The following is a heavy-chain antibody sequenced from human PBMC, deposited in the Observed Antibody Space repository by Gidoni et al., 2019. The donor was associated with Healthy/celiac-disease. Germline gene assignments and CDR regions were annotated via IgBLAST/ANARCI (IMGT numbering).Heavy chain of an antibody. CDR2: INHSGST. CDR1: GGSFSGYY. D-gene: IGHD3-10*01. CDR3: ARGPYYYGSGSYYS. Sequence: QVQLQQWGAGLLKPSETLSLTCAVYGGSFSGYYWSWIRQPPGKGLEWIGEINHSGSTNYNPSLKSRVTISVDTSKNQFSLKLSSVTAADTAVYYCARGPYYYGSGSYYSWGQGTLVTVSS. J-gene: IGHJ5*02. V-gene: IGHV4-34*01.